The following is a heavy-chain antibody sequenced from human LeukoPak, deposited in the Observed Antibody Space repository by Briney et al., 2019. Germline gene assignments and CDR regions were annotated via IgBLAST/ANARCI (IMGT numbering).Heavy chain of an antibody. CDR2: IYYSGST. CDR1: GGSISSSSYY. Sequence: SETLSLTCTVSGGSISSSSYYWGWIRQPPGKGLEWIGSIYYSGSTYYNPSLKSRVTISVDTSKNQFSLKLGSVTAADTAVYYCARQYSSGWPPDYYYYMGVWGKGTTVTISS. V-gene: IGHV4-39*01. CDR3: ARQYSSGWPPDYYYYMGV. D-gene: IGHD6-19*01. J-gene: IGHJ6*03.